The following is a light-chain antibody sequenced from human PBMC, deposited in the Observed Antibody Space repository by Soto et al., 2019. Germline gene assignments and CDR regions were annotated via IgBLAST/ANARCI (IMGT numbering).Light chain of an antibody. CDR3: QQYNNWPYT. CDR2: NTF. Sequence: EIVMTQSPATLSVFPGERATLSCRASQSVSSNLVWYQQKPGQAPKLLIYNTFTRATGIPVRFSGSGSGTEFTLTISSLQSEDLAVYYCQQYNNWPYTSGQGTKLEI. V-gene: IGKV3-15*01. CDR1: QSVSSN. J-gene: IGKJ2*01.